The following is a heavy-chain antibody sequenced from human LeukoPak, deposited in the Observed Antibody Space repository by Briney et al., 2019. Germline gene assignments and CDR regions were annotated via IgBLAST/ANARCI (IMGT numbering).Heavy chain of an antibody. Sequence: PGGSLRLSCAASGFTFSNAWMSWVRRAPGKGLEWVGRIKSKTDGGTTDYAAPVKGRFTISRDDSKNTLYLQMNSLKTEDTAVYYCTTRLTYYYDSSGLISDDYWGQGTLVTVSS. CDR2: IKSKTDGGTT. V-gene: IGHV3-15*01. CDR1: GFTFSNAW. CDR3: TTRLTYYYDSSGLISDDY. D-gene: IGHD3-22*01. J-gene: IGHJ4*02.